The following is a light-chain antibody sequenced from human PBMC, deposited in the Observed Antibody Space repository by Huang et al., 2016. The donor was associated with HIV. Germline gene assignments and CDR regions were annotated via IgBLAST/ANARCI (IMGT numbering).Light chain of an antibody. J-gene: IGKJ4*01. CDR1: RSVSSN. Sequence: IVMTQSPATLSVSPGERVTVSCSANRSVSSNLAWYQKRPGQAPRLLIYGSSSRAPGIPARFSGSGSGTDFSLTISSLQSEDFALYYCQQYNNWLLSFGGGTRVDI. CDR3: QQYNNWLLS. CDR2: GSS. V-gene: IGKV3-15*01.